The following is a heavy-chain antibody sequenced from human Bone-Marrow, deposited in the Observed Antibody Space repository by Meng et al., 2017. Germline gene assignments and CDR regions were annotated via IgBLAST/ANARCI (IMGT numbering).Heavy chain of an antibody. V-gene: IGHV3-53*02. Sequence: VQLVGTGGVLIQPGGSLGLSCAASGFTVSSKYMSWVRQSPGKGLEWVSVMYSGGDTHYTDSVKGRFTISRDNSKNTLYLQMNNLRAEDTAVYYCATGETRYWFDPWGQGTLVTVSS. CDR2: MYSGGDT. D-gene: IGHD1-26*01. J-gene: IGHJ5*02. CDR1: GFTVSSKY. CDR3: ATGETRYWFDP.